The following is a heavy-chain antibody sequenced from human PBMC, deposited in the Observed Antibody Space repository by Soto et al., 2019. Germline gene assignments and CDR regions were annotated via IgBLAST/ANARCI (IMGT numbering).Heavy chain of an antibody. CDR2: IKKKTDGGTT. D-gene: IGHD3-22*01. Sequence: GGYLGLSCAASGFSFSDAWMSWVRQAPGKGLEWVGLIKKKTDGGTTDYAAPVKGRFTISRDDSKNTLYLQMSSLKTEDTAVYYCAKERSSSGYTLRVDNWGQGNLVAVSS. J-gene: IGHJ4*02. V-gene: IGHV3-15*01. CDR1: GFSFSDAW. CDR3: AKERSSSGYTLRVDN.